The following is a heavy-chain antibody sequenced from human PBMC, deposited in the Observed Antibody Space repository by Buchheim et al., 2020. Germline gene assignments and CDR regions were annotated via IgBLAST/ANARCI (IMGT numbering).Heavy chain of an antibody. CDR3: ARIRSSIAARRPLDY. J-gene: IGHJ4*02. CDR1: GGSFSGYY. V-gene: IGHV4-34*01. CDR2: INHSGST. Sequence: QVQLQQWGAGLLKPSETLSLTCAVYGGSFSGYYWSWIRQPPGKGLEWIGEINHSGSTNYNPSLKSRVTISVDTSKNQFSLKLSSVTAADTAVYYCARIRSSIAARRPLDYWGQGTL. D-gene: IGHD6-6*01.